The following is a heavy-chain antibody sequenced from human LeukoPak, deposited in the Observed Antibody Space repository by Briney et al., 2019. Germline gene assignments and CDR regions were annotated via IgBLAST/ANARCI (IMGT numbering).Heavy chain of an antibody. CDR3: AKYCSSTSCPLGAFDI. D-gene: IGHD2-2*01. CDR2: INPNSGGT. CDR1: GYTFTGYY. Sequence: ASVKVSCKASGYTFTGYYMHWVRQAPGQGLEWMGWINPNSGGTNYAQKFQGRVTMTRDTSISTAYMELSRPRSDDTAVYYCAKYCSSTSCPLGAFDIWGQGTMVTVSS. V-gene: IGHV1-2*02. J-gene: IGHJ3*02.